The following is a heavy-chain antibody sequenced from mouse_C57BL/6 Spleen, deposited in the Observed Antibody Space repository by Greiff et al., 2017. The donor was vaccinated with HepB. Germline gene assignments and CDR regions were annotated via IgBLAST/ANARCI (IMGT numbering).Heavy chain of an antibody. D-gene: IGHD1-1*01. CDR2: IYPGSGST. Sequence: VQLQQPGAELVKPGASVKMSCKASGYTFTSYWITWVKQRPGQGLEWIGDIYPGSGSTNYNEKFKSKATLTVDTSSSTAYIQLSSLTSEDSAVYYCARSAPITTVVAKDYAMDYWGQGTSVTVSS. J-gene: IGHJ4*01. V-gene: IGHV1-55*01. CDR1: GYTFTSYW. CDR3: ARSAPITTVVAKDYAMDY.